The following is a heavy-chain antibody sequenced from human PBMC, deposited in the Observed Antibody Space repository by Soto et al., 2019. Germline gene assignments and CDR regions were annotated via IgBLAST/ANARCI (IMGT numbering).Heavy chain of an antibody. Sequence: QVQLVQSGAGVKKPGSSVKVSCKASGGTFSSYAISWVRQAPGQGLEWMGGIIPIFGTANYAQKFQGRVTITAAESTSTAYMELSSLRSEATAVYDCAPDSGGPPYGMEVWGHGTTVTVSS. CDR3: APDSGGPPYGMEV. CDR1: GGTFSSYA. D-gene: IGHD3-10*01. V-gene: IGHV1-69*12. CDR2: IIPIFGTA. J-gene: IGHJ6*02.